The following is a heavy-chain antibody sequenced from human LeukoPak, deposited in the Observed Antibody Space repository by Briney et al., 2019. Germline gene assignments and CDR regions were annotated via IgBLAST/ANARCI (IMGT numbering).Heavy chain of an antibody. D-gene: IGHD6-13*01. Sequence: KPSETLSLTCTVSGGSVSSSNYYWGWIRQPPEKGLEWIGSIYYSGSTYYNPSLKSRVTISVDTSKNQFSLKLSSVTAADTAVYYCASGSAVAAAGDYWGQGTLVTVSS. J-gene: IGHJ4*02. CDR2: IYYSGST. CDR3: ASGSAVAAAGDY. V-gene: IGHV4-39*01. CDR1: GGSVSSSNYY.